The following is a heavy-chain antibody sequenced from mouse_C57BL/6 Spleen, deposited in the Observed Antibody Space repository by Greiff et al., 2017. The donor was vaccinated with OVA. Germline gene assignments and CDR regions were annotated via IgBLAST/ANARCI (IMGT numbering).Heavy chain of an antibody. CDR2: INPSNGGT. Sequence: QVQLQQPGTELVKPGASVKLSCKASGYTFTSYWMHWVKQRPGQGLEWIGNINPSNGGTNYNEKFKSKATLTVDKSSSTAYMQLSSLTSEDSAVYYCARVGDYYDYGPYAMDYWGQGTSVTVSS. CDR3: ARVGDYYDYGPYAMDY. J-gene: IGHJ4*01. V-gene: IGHV1-53*01. CDR1: GYTFTSYW. D-gene: IGHD2-4*01.